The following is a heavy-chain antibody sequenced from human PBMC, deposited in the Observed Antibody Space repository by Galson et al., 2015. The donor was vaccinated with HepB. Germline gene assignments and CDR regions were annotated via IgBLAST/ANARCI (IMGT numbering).Heavy chain of an antibody. V-gene: IGHV3-9*01. J-gene: IGHJ3*02. CDR3: AKDIGYCGSASCYGDAFDI. D-gene: IGHD2-2*01. CDR1: GFSFDDYA. Sequence: SLRLSCAASGFSFDDYAIHWVRQAPGKGLEWVSGISWNSATIGYADSVEGRFTISRDHAKNSLHLQMNSLRAEDTALYYCAKDIGYCGSASCYGDAFDIWGQGTMVTVSS. CDR2: ISWNSATI.